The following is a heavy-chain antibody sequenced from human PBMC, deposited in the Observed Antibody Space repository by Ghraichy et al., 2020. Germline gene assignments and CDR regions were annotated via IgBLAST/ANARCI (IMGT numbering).Heavy chain of an antibody. CDR3: AKDRGRSMRSNHDY. CDR2: ISGGGDST. J-gene: IGHJ4*02. Sequence: GGSLRLSCAASGFTINNYTMSWVRQAPGKGLEWASSISGGGDSTFYADSVKGRFTIASDNSKNVLYLQMNSLRAEDTAVYYCAKDRGRSMRSNHDYWGQGTLVTVSS. V-gene: IGHV3-23*01. CDR1: GFTINNYT. D-gene: IGHD1-14*01.